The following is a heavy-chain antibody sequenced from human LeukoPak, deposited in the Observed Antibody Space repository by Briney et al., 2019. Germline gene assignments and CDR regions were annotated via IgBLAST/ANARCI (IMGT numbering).Heavy chain of an antibody. CDR1: GFTFSSYA. Sequence: PGGSLRLSCAASGFTFSSYAMSWVRQAPGKGLEWVSAISGSGGSTYYADSVKGRFTISRDNSKNTLYLQMNSLRAEDTAVYYCAKDIPGARYIAVAPTGAFDIWGQGTMVTVSS. V-gene: IGHV3-23*01. CDR3: AKDIPGARYIAVAPTGAFDI. D-gene: IGHD6-19*01. J-gene: IGHJ3*02. CDR2: ISGSGGST.